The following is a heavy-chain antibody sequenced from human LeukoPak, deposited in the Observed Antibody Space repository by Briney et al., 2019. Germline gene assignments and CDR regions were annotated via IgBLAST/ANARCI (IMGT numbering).Heavy chain of an antibody. CDR3: AGDRATSYFDY. J-gene: IGHJ4*02. CDR2: IWYDGSNK. D-gene: IGHD1-26*01. V-gene: IGHV3-33*01. Sequence: GGSLRLSCAASGFTFRSHGMHWVRQAPGTGVGWVAFIWYDGSNKYYTDSVKGRFTISRDNSKSTLYLQMNSLRAEDTAVYYCAGDRATSYFDYWGQGALVTISS. CDR1: GFTFRSHG.